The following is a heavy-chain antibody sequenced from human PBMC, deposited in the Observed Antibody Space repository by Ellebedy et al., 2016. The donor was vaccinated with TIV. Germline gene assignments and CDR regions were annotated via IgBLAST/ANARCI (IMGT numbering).Heavy chain of an antibody. CDR3: ARDGPDPLLNWFDP. V-gene: IGHV4-4*07. CDR2: IYTSGST. CDR1: GGSISSYY. D-gene: IGHD1-14*01. Sequence: SETLSLTXTVSGGSISSYYWSWIRQPAGKGLEWIGRIYTSGSTNYNPSLKSRVTMSVDTSKNQFSLKLSSVTAADTAVYYCARDGPDPLLNWFDPWGQGTLVTVSS. J-gene: IGHJ5*02.